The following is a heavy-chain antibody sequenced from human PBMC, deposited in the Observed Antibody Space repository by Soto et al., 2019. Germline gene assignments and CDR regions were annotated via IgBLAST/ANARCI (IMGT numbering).Heavy chain of an antibody. Sequence: PSETLSLTCTVSGGSISSYYWSWIRQPPGKGLEWIGYIYYSGSTNYNPSLKSRVTISVDTSKNQFSLKLSSVTAADTAVYYCARSARLKQYHYYYYLDVWGKGIMVTVSS. J-gene: IGHJ6*03. CDR1: GGSISSYY. CDR2: IYYSGST. CDR3: ARSARLKQYHYYYYLDV. V-gene: IGHV4-59*08.